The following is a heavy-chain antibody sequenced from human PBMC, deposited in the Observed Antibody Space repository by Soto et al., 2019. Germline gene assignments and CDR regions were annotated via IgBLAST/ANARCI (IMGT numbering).Heavy chain of an antibody. CDR1: GGSFSGSY. CDR2: INHSGST. J-gene: IGHJ6*02. V-gene: IGHV4-34*01. D-gene: IGHD2-2*01. CDR3: ARGAFCSSTCCHRLYYYDGMDV. Sequence: QVQLQQWGAGLLKPSETLSLTCTVYGGSFSGSYWSWIRQPPGKGLEWIGDINHSGSTNYNPSLRLRATTQVYPSKNQSSLKVSSVTAADTAVYSCARGAFCSSTCCHRLYYYDGMDVWGQGTTVTVSS.